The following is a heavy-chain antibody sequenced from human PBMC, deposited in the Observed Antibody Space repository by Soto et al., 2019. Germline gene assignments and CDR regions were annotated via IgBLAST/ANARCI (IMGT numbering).Heavy chain of an antibody. D-gene: IGHD6-13*01. Sequence: PGGSLRLSCAASGFTFSSYAMHWVRQAPGKGLEWVAVISYDGSNKYYADSVKGRFTISRDNSKNTLYLQMNSLRAEDTAVYCCAREGSSSWYYLDYWGQGTLVTVSS. J-gene: IGHJ4*02. CDR2: ISYDGSNK. CDR3: AREGSSSWYYLDY. V-gene: IGHV3-30-3*01. CDR1: GFTFSSYA.